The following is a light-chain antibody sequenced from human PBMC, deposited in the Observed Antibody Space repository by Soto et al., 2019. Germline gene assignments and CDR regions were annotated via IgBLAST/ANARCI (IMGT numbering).Light chain of an antibody. V-gene: IGLV2-14*01. CDR2: EVS. Sequence: QSALTQPASVSGSPGQSITISCTGSSNDVGGFNFVSWYQQHPGKAPKVIIYEVSNRPSGVSDRFSGSKSGNTASLTISGRQAEDEADYYCNSYTTTSARVFGGGTQLTVL. CDR3: NSYTTTSARV. J-gene: IGLJ3*02. CDR1: SNDVGGFNF.